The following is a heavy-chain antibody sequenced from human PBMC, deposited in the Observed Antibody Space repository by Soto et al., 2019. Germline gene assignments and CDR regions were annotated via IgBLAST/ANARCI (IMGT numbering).Heavy chain of an antibody. CDR3: ARADIVVVPAAMSAFDI. J-gene: IGHJ3*02. CDR2: MNPNSGNT. Sequence: ASVKVSCKASGYTFTSYDINWARQATGQGLEWMGWMNPNSGNTGYAQKFQGRVTMTRNTSISTAYMELSSLRSEDTAVYYCARADIVVVPAAMSAFDIWGQGTIVTVSS. V-gene: IGHV1-8*01. D-gene: IGHD2-2*01. CDR1: GYTFTSYD.